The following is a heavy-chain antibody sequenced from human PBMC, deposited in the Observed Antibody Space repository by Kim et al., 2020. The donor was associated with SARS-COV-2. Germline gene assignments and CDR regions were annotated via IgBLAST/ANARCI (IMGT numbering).Heavy chain of an antibody. CDR3: ARGYCSGGSCYRFDWFDP. D-gene: IGHD2-15*01. J-gene: IGHJ5*02. V-gene: IGHV4-59*09. Sequence: KSRVTISVDTSKNQFSLKRSSVTAADTAVYYCARGYCSGGSCYRFDWFDPWGQGTLVTVSS.